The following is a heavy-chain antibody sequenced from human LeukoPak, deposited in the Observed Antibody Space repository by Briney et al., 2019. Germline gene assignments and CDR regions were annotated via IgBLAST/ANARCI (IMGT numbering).Heavy chain of an antibody. CDR2: INPNSGGT. V-gene: IGHV1-2*02. CDR3: AMKLGTYYFDY. D-gene: IGHD7-27*01. Sequence: ASVKVSCKASGYTFTGYYMHWVRQAPGQGLERMGWINPNSGGTNYAQKFQGRVTMTTDTSTSTASMELRSLRSDDTAVYYCAMKLGTYYFDYWGQGTLVTVSS. CDR1: GYTFTGYY. J-gene: IGHJ4*02.